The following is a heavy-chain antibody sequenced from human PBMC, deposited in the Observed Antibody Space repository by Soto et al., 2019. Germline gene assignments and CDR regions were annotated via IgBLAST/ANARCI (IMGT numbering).Heavy chain of an antibody. Sequence: EASVKVSCKASGYTLIAYYVHWVRQAPGQGLEWMGWINPNSGGTNAAQKFQGRVTMTRDTSITTVYMELSGLRSDDSAVYYCTRGGKSDYGRNHYGLDVWGQGTTVTVSS. CDR2: INPNSGGT. J-gene: IGHJ6*02. V-gene: IGHV1-2*02. CDR3: TRGGKSDYGRNHYGLDV. D-gene: IGHD3-10*01. CDR1: GYTLIAYY.